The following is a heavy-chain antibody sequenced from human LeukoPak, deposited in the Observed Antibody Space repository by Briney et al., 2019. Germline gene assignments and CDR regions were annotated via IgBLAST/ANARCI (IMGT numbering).Heavy chain of an antibody. CDR2: INYSGST. Sequence: SETLSLTCSVSGGSISGHYWTWIRQPPGKGLEWIGYINYSGSTNYNPSLKSRVTISVDTSKNQFYLKLSSVTAADTAVYYCARRTVTTLIDYWGQGTLVTVSS. V-gene: IGHV4-59*08. D-gene: IGHD4-17*01. J-gene: IGHJ4*02. CDR3: ARRTVTTLIDY. CDR1: GGSISGHY.